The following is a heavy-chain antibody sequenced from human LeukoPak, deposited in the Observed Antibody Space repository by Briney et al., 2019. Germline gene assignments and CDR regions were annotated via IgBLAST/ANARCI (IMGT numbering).Heavy chain of an antibody. CDR3: ARVGATDYFDY. V-gene: IGHV4-30-2*01. CDR1: GGSISSGDYS. J-gene: IGHJ4*02. Sequence: SQTLSLTCAVSGGSISSGDYSWSWIRQPPGKGLEWIGYIYHSGSTYYNPSLKSRVTISVDRSKNRFSLKLSSVTAADTAVYYCARVGATDYFDYWGQGTLVTVSS. CDR2: IYHSGST. D-gene: IGHD1-26*01.